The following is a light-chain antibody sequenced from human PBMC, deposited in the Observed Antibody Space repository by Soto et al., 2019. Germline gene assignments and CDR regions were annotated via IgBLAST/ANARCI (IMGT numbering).Light chain of an antibody. CDR3: QQYGSSPIT. Sequence: EIVLTQSPGTLSLSPRERATLSCRASQSVSSNFLAWYQQKPGQAPRLLMYGASSRATGIPDRFGGSGSGTGFTLTISRLEPEDFGVYYCQQYGSSPITFGQGTRLEIK. V-gene: IGKV3-20*01. CDR1: QSVSSNF. J-gene: IGKJ5*01. CDR2: GAS.